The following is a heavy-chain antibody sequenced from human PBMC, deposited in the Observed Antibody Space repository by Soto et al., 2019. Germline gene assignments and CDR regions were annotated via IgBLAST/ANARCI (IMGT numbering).Heavy chain of an antibody. D-gene: IGHD2-15*01. Sequence: EVQLVESGGGLVKPGGSLRLSCAASGFTFSTHSMNWVPQAPGRGLEWVSSISSSSRYIYQADSVKGRFTVSRDNAKNSVYLQMDSLKAEDTAVYYCATSLAAALDWFDAWGQGTLVTISS. J-gene: IGHJ5*02. CDR3: ATSLAAALDWFDA. CDR1: GFTFSTHS. V-gene: IGHV3-21*01. CDR2: ISSSSRYI.